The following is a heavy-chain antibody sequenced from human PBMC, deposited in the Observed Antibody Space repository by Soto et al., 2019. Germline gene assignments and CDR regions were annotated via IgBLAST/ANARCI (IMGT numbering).Heavy chain of an antibody. CDR2: IYYSGST. Sequence: QVQLQESGPGLVKPSETLSLTCTVSGGSISSYYWSWIRQPPGKGLEWIGYIYYSGSTNYNPSLKSRVTISVDTSKNQFSLKLSSVTAADTAVYYCARGVTMVRGVIMYYFDYWGQGTLVTVSS. J-gene: IGHJ4*02. V-gene: IGHV4-59*01. D-gene: IGHD3-10*01. CDR3: ARGVTMVRGVIMYYFDY. CDR1: GGSISSYY.